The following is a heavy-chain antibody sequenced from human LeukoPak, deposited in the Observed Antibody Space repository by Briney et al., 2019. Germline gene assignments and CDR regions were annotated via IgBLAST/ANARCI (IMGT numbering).Heavy chain of an antibody. J-gene: IGHJ4*02. CDR3: ARALWGNSGY. D-gene: IGHD4-23*01. CDR2: IKEDGSEK. Sequence: GGSLRLSCAVSGFTFSTYWMSWVRQAPGKGLEWVANIKEDGSEKYYVDSVKGRFTISRDNAKNSLYLQMNSLRAEDTAVYYCARALWGNSGYWGQGTLVTVSS. V-gene: IGHV3-7*01. CDR1: GFTFSTYW.